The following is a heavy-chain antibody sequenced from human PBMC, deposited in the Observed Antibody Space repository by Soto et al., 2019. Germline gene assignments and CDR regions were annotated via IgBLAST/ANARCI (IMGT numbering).Heavy chain of an antibody. J-gene: IGHJ6*03. Sequence: ASVKVSCKASGYTFTGYYMHWVRQAPGQGLEWMGWINPNSGGTNYAQKFQGWVTMTRDTSISTAYMELSRLRSEDTAVYYCASPGQYSGYENYYYYMDVWGKGTTVTVSS. CDR2: INPNSGGT. D-gene: IGHD5-12*01. CDR1: GYTFTGYY. CDR3: ASPGQYSGYENYYYYMDV. V-gene: IGHV1-2*04.